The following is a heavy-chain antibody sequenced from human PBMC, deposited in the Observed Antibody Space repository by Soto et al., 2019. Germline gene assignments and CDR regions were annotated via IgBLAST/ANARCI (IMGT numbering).Heavy chain of an antibody. D-gene: IGHD3-16*01. Sequence: GSLGLSASAAGFIFRSHTMYWVRQAPGKGLEYVSAISSNGGSTYDADSVKDRFIISRDNSKNTLYLQMRGLTAEDTAVYYCVQGGYSYAYSGFDIWGQGTMVTVSS. CDR3: VQGGYSYAYSGFDI. V-gene: IGHV3-64D*06. CDR1: GFIFRSHT. J-gene: IGHJ3*02. CDR2: ISSNGGST.